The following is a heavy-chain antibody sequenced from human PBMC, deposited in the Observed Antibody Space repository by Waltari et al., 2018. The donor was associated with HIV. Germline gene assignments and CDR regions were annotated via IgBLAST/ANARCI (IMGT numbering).Heavy chain of an antibody. Sequence: EAQLVESGGGLVQPGRSLTLSSTASGFTFGDYAMSWVRQAPGKGLEWIGFIRRKAYGGTTEYAASVKGRFIISRDDSKGIAFLQMNSLIIEDTAVYYCADQTNFHYWGQGTLVTVSS. CDR1: GFTFGDYA. D-gene: IGHD2-2*01. V-gene: IGHV3-49*04. CDR3: ADQTNFHY. CDR2: IRRKAYGGTT. J-gene: IGHJ4*02.